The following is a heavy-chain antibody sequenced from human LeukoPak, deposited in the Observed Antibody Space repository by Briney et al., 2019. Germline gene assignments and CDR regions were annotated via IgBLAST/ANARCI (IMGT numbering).Heavy chain of an antibody. Sequence: ASVTVSCKASGGTFSSYAISWVRQAPGQGLEWMGGIIPIFGTANYAQKFQGRATITADESTSTAYMELSSLRSEDTAVYYCARGVHSVLEWLSSLYYYYGMDVWGQGTTVTVSS. J-gene: IGHJ6*02. CDR3: ARGVHSVLEWLSSLYYYYGMDV. CDR2: IIPIFGTA. CDR1: GGTFSSYA. V-gene: IGHV1-69*13. D-gene: IGHD3-3*01.